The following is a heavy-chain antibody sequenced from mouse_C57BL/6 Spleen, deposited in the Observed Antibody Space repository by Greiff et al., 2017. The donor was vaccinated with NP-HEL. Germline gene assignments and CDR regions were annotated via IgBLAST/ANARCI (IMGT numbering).Heavy chain of an antibody. Sequence: QVQLQQPGAELVMPGASVKLSCKASGYTFTSYWMHWVKQRPGQGLEWIGEIDPSDSYTNYNQKFKGKSTLTVDKSSSTAYMQLSSLTSEDSAVYYCVYGSSYGAMDYWGQGTSVTVSS. J-gene: IGHJ4*01. V-gene: IGHV1-69*01. CDR1: GYTFTSYW. CDR2: IDPSDSYT. CDR3: VYGSSYGAMDY. D-gene: IGHD1-1*01.